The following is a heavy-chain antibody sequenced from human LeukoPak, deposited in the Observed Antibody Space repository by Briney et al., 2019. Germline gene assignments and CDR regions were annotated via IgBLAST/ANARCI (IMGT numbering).Heavy chain of an antibody. CDR3: ARGRQVAGADY. CDR2: INHSGST. Sequence: SETLSLTCAVYGGSFSGYYWSWIRQPPEKGLEWSGEINHSGSTNYNPSLKSRVTISVDTSKNQFSLTLSSVTAADTAVYYCARGRQVAGADYWGQGTLVTVSS. J-gene: IGHJ4*02. CDR1: GGSFSGYY. V-gene: IGHV4-34*01. D-gene: IGHD6-19*01.